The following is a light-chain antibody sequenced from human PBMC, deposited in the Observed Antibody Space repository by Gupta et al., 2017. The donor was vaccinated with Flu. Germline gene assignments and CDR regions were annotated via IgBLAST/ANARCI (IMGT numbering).Light chain of an antibody. Sequence: QSALTQPPSASGSPGQSVTISSTGTATDVGGYNYVSWYQQHPGKAPKLLIYEVTKRPSGVPDRFSGSKSGNTASLSVSGLQAEDEAEYYCSSNAGSNNLVFGTGTKVTVL. CDR3: SSNAGSNNLV. CDR1: ATDVGGYNY. V-gene: IGLV2-8*01. J-gene: IGLJ1*01. CDR2: EVT.